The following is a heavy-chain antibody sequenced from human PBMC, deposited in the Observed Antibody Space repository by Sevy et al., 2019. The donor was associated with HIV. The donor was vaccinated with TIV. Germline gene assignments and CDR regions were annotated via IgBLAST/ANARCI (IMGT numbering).Heavy chain of an antibody. CDR1: GFTFTNYW. V-gene: IGHV3-74*01. D-gene: IGHD2-8*01. CDR3: TRDMYGIDD. CDR2: VDNDGSGT. J-gene: IGHJ4*02. Sequence: GGSLRLSCAASGFTFTNYWMHWVRQAPGKGLVWVSRVDNDGSGTNYADSEKGRFTISRDNAKNTVYLQMNSLRAEDTAVYYCTRDMYGIDDWGQGTLVTVSS.